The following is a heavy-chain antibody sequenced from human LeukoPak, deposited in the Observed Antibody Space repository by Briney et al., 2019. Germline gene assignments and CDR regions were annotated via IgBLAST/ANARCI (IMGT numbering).Heavy chain of an antibody. J-gene: IGHJ4*02. CDR2: LSGSGGST. CDR3: AKEYGSGSYYYDY. D-gene: IGHD3-10*01. CDR1: GVTFSSYA. V-gene: IGHV3-23*01. Sequence: GGTLRLSCAASGVTFSSYAMSWVRQAAGKGLEWVSALSGSGGSTYYADSVKGRFTISRDNSKNTLYLQMNSLRAEDTAVYYCAKEYGSGSYYYDYWGQGTLVTVSS.